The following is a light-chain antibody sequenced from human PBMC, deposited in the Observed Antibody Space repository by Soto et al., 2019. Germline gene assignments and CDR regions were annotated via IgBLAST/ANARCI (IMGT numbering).Light chain of an antibody. CDR1: SSNIGSNY. Sequence: QSALTQPPSASGTPGQRVTISCSGSSSNIGSNYVYWYQQLPGTAPKLLIYRNNLRPSGVPDRFSGSKSGTSASLAISGLRSEDEADYYCAAWDDSLSGWVFGGGTQLTVL. J-gene: IGLJ7*01. CDR3: AAWDDSLSGWV. V-gene: IGLV1-47*01. CDR2: RNN.